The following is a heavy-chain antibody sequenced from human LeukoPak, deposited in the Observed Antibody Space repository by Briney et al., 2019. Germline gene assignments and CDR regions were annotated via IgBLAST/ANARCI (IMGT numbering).Heavy chain of an antibody. CDR3: ARDGKWFGELSYYYYMDV. Sequence: ASVKVSCKAYGYTFTSYDINWVRQATGQGLEWMGWMNPNSGNTGYAQKFQGRVTMTRNTSISTAYMELSSLRSEDTAVYYCARDGKWFGELSYYYYMDVWGKGTTVTVSS. V-gene: IGHV1-8*01. CDR1: GYTFTSYD. D-gene: IGHD3-10*01. J-gene: IGHJ6*03. CDR2: MNPNSGNT.